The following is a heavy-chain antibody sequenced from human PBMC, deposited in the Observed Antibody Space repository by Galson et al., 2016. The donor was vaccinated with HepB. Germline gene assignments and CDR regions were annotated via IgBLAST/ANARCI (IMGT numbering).Heavy chain of an antibody. V-gene: IGHV5-51*01. CDR3: ARRFMIPFGGIMNTYLDY. D-gene: IGHD3-16*01. CDR1: GYSFKSYG. CDR2: IYSGDSDI. Sequence: QSGAEVKKPGESLKISCKGSGYSFKSYGIGWVRQMPGKGLEWMGSIYSGDSDIRYSPSFQGQVTISMDKSISTAYLQWSSLKASDTATYYCARRFMIPFGGIMNTYLDYWGQGTLVTVSS. J-gene: IGHJ4*02.